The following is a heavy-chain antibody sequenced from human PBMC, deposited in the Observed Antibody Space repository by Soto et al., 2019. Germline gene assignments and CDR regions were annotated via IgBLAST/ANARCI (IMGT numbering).Heavy chain of an antibody. Sequence: PSETLSLTCAVYGGSFSGYYWSWIRQPPGKGLEWIGEINHSGSTNYNPSLKSRVTISVDTSKNQFSLKLSSVTAADTAVYYCARRPSPYISSRYPHKSSDPRGQATLGTLST. CDR1: GGSFSGYY. CDR3: ARRPSPYISSRYPHKSSDP. D-gene: IGHD6-13*01. CDR2: INHSGST. V-gene: IGHV4-34*01. J-gene: IGHJ5*02.